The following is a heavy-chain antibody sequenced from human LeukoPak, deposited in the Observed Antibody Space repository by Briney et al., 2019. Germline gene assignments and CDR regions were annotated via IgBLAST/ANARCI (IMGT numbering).Heavy chain of an antibody. Sequence: PSETLSLTCTVSGYSISSGYYWGWVRQPPGKGLEWIGTVYHSGSTYYNPSLRSRVTISVETSKNQFSLKVRSMTAADTAVYYCARAPGTTFDYWGHGNMVTVSS. J-gene: IGHJ4*01. D-gene: IGHD4-17*01. CDR1: GYSISSGYY. CDR3: ARAPGTTFDY. V-gene: IGHV4-38-2*02. CDR2: VYHSGST.